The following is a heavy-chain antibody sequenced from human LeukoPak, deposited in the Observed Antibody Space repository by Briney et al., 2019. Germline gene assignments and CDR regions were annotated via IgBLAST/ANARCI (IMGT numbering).Heavy chain of an antibody. J-gene: IGHJ5*02. V-gene: IGHV1-18*01. CDR3: ARDTKRSRARWENLGIDP. CDR1: GYSFTSYG. CDR2: IITYNGNT. Sequence: ASVKVSCKASGYSFTSYGISWVRQAPGQGLEWMGYIITYNGNTNYAQKLQGRVTMTTDTSTSTAYMELRSLRSDDTAVYYCARDTKRSRARWENLGIDPWGQGTLVTVSS. D-gene: IGHD3-16*01.